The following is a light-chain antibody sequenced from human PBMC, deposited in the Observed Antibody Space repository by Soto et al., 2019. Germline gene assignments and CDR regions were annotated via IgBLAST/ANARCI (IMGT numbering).Light chain of an antibody. V-gene: IGKV1-5*03. CDR3: QHYNSYSEA. CDR1: QTISSW. J-gene: IGKJ1*01. CDR2: KAS. Sequence: DLPMTPAPSAPSGSVGDRVTITCRASQTISSWLAWYQQKPGKAPKLLIYKASTLKSGVPSRFSGSGSGTEFTLTISSLQPDDFATYYCQHYNSYSEAFGQGTKVDIK.